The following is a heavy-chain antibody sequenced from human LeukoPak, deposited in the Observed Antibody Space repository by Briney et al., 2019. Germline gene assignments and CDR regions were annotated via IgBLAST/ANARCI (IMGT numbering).Heavy chain of an antibody. J-gene: IGHJ6*03. V-gene: IGHV4-59*01. CDR2: IYYTGST. Sequence: PSETLSLTCTVSGGAISTYYWSWIRQTPGMGLEWIGYIYYTGSTNYNPSLKSRVTISVDTSKNQFSLKLSSVTAADTAVYYCARGAAVPAAIEVQGYYYYYYMDVWGKGTTVTVSS. CDR3: ARGAAVPAAIEVQGYYYYYYMDV. D-gene: IGHD2-2*02. CDR1: GGAISTYY.